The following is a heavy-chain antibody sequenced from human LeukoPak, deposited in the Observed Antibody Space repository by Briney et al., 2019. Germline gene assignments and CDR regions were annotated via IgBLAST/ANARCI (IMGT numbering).Heavy chain of an antibody. CDR2: INTNTGNP. D-gene: IGHD5-12*01. CDR1: GHTFTSYA. V-gene: IGHV7-4-1*02. Sequence: VASVKVSCKASGHTFTSYAMNWVRQAPGQGLEWMGWINTNTGNPTYAQGFTGRFVFSLDTSVSTAYLQISSLKAEDTAVYYCARGASSWVATTVDYWGQGTLVTVSS. J-gene: IGHJ4*02. CDR3: ARGASSWVATTVDY.